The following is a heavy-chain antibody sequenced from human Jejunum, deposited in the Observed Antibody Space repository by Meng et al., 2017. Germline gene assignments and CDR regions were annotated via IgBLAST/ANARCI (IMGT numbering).Heavy chain of an antibody. D-gene: IGHD3-22*01. CDR1: GFTFSSHR. CDR2: ISVGSTYL. V-gene: IGHV3-21*01. CDR3: ATGTLLDMIVVVSITGAHY. Sequence: GESLKISCAASGFTFSSHRMNWVRQAPGKGLEWVSSISVGSTYLYYADSVKGRFTISRDNAKNSVYLQMNSLRAEDTAVYYCATGTLLDMIVVVSITGAHYWGQGTLVTVSS. J-gene: IGHJ4*02.